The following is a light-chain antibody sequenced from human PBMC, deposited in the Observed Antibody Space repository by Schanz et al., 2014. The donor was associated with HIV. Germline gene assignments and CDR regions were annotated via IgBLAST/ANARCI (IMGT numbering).Light chain of an antibody. CDR3: QQYYSTPPT. CDR1: QSVLYSSNNKNY. V-gene: IGKV4-1*01. J-gene: IGKJ4*01. Sequence: DIVMTQSPDSLAVSLGERATIHCKSSQSVLYSSNNKNYLAWYQQKPGQPPKLLISWASSRESGVPDRFSGSGSGTDFTLTISSLQAEDVAVYYCQQYYSTPPTFGGGTKVEIK. CDR2: WAS.